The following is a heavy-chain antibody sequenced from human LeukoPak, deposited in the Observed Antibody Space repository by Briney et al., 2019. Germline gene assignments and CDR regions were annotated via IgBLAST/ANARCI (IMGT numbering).Heavy chain of an antibody. V-gene: IGHV5-51*01. CDR3: ARSFGLEHFDY. J-gene: IGHJ4*02. Sequence: GESLQISCQGSGYSFTSYWIGWVRPMPGKGLEWMGIIYPGDSDTRYSPSFQGQVTISADKSISTAYLQWSSLKASDTAMYYCARSFGLEHFDYWGQGTLVTVSS. D-gene: IGHD1/OR15-1a*01. CDR2: IYPGDSDT. CDR1: GYSFTSYW.